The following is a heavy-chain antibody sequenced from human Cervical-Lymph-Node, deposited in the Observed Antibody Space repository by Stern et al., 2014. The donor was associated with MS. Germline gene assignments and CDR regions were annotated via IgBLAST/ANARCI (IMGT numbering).Heavy chain of an antibody. CDR2: IYYSGST. D-gene: IGHD2-15*01. Sequence: QVQLQESGPGLVKPSQTLSLACTVSGGSISSGGYYWNWIRQHPGKGLEWIGYIYYSGSTYYNPSLKSRVAISVDTSKNQFSLKLSSVTAADTAVYYCARDTQYCSGRSCYSILYYWGQGTLVTVSS. CDR1: GGSISSGGYY. CDR3: ARDTQYCSGRSCYSILYY. V-gene: IGHV4-31*03. J-gene: IGHJ4*02.